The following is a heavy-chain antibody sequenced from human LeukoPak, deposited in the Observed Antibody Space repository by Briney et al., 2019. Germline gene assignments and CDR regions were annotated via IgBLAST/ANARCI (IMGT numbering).Heavy chain of an antibody. CDR3: ARDSAFGEYVMDV. J-gene: IGHJ6*02. V-gene: IGHV4-31*03. CDR2: IYYTGST. Sequence: SETLSLTCTVSGGFIISGGYYWSWIRQHPGKGLEWIGCIYYTGSTYYNPSLKSRLTISVDTSKNQFSLKLNSVTAADTAVYYCARDSAFGEYVMDVWGQGTTVTVSS. CDR1: GGFIISGGYY. D-gene: IGHD3-10*01.